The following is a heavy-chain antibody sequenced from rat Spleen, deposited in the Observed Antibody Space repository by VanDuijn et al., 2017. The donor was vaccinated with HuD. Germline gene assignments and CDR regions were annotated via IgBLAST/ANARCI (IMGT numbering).Heavy chain of an antibody. V-gene: IGHV5-29*01. Sequence: EVQLVESGGGLVQPGRSLKLSCVASGFTFSNYDMAWVRQAPTKGLEWVATISYDGSSTYYRDSVKGRFTISRDNAKSTLYLQMDSLRSEDTATYYCTTVGNYFNYWGQGVMVTVSS. CDR2: ISYDGSST. CDR3: TTVGNYFNY. CDR1: GFTFSNYD. D-gene: IGHD1-1*01. J-gene: IGHJ2*01.